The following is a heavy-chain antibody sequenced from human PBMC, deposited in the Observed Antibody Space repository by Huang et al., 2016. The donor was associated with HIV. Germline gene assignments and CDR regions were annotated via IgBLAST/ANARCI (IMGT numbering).Heavy chain of an antibody. V-gene: IGHV1-8*01. CDR3: ARSSSSWSNWFDP. Sequence: QVQLVQSGAEVKKPGASVTVSCKASGYTFTSYDINWVRQATGQGLEWMGWMNPNNGNTGQAQKCQGRVTMTRNTSISTAYMELSSLRSEDTAVYYCARSSSSWSNWFDPWGQGTLVTVSS. D-gene: IGHD6-13*01. CDR1: GYTFTSYD. CDR2: MNPNNGNT. J-gene: IGHJ5*02.